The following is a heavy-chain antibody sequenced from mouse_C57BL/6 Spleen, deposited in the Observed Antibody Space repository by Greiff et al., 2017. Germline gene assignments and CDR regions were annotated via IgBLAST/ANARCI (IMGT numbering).Heavy chain of an antibody. CDR1: GYTFTGYW. CDR2: ILPGSGST. J-gene: IGHJ2*01. Sequence: QVQLQQSGAELMKPGASVKLSCKATGYTFTGYWIEWVKQRPGHGLEWIGEILPGSGSTNYNEKFKGKATLTVDKSSSTAYMQLSSLTSEDSAVYYCASSSYDYWGQGTTLTVAS. V-gene: IGHV1-9*01. D-gene: IGHD1-1*01. CDR3: ASSSYDY.